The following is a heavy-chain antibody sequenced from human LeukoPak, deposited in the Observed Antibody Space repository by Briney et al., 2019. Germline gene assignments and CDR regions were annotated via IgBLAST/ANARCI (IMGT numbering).Heavy chain of an antibody. J-gene: IGHJ6*03. V-gene: IGHV4-30-4*02. D-gene: IGHD3-3*01. CDR2: IYYSGST. CDR1: GDSISSRDYY. CDR3: ARDRYYDLLGYYYYYMDV. Sequence: SETLSLTCSVSGDSISSRDYYWSWIRQPPGKGLEWIGYIYYSGSTSYNPSLKSRVTISVDTSKNQFSLKLSSVTAADTAVYYCARDRYYDLLGYYYYYMDVWGKGTTVTVSS.